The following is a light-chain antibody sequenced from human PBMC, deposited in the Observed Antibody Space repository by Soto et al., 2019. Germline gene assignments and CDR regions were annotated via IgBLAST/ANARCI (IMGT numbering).Light chain of an antibody. CDR1: QSVSSN. J-gene: IGKJ1*01. CDR2: GAS. CDR3: QQYNNWPRT. Sequence: EIVMTHSRATLSVSPVETATLCCSASQSVSSNLAWYQQKPGQAPRLLIYGASTRATGIPARFSGSGSGTEFTLTISSLQSEDFAVYYCQQYNNWPRTFGQGTKVDI. V-gene: IGKV3-15*01.